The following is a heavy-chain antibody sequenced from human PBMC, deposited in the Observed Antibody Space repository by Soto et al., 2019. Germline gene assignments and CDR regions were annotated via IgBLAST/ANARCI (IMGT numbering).Heavy chain of an antibody. Sequence: VGSLRLSCAASGFTFSNYSMGWVRQAPGKGLEWVSGMNSGGRSYYADSVKGRFTISRDTSKNMLYLQMNSLRADDTAVFYCAKALQYSSSRDYFYYGMDVWGQGTTVTVSS. J-gene: IGHJ6*02. CDR1: GFTFSNYS. D-gene: IGHD6-6*01. CDR3: AKALQYSSSRDYFYYGMDV. V-gene: IGHV3-23*01. CDR2: MNSGGRS.